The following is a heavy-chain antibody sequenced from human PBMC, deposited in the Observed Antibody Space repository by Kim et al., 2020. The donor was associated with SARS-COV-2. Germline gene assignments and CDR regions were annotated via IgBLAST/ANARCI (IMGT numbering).Heavy chain of an antibody. J-gene: IGHJ3*02. Sequence: GGSLRLSCAASGFTFSDYYMSWIRQAPGKGLEWVSYISSSGSTIYYAASVKGRFTISRDNAKNSLYLQMNSLGAEDTAVYYCAREDDSSGYYYGAFDIWGQGTMVTVSS. CDR2: ISSSGSTI. D-gene: IGHD3-22*01. V-gene: IGHV3-11*01. CDR1: GFTFSDYY. CDR3: AREDDSSGYYYGAFDI.